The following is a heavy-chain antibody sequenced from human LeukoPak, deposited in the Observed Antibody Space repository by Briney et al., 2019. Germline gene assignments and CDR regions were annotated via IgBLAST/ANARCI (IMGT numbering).Heavy chain of an antibody. CDR2: ISSSSSTI. J-gene: IGHJ6*02. CDR3: ARVKPYCSGGSCYYGYYYYGMDV. CDR1: GFTFSSYG. V-gene: IGHV3-48*01. Sequence: GGSLRLSCAASGFTFSSYGMNWVRQAPGKGLEWVSYISSSSSTIYYADSVKGRFTISRDNAKNSLYLQMNSLRAEDTAVYYCARVKPYCSGGSCYYGYYYYGMDVWGQGTTVTVSS. D-gene: IGHD2-15*01.